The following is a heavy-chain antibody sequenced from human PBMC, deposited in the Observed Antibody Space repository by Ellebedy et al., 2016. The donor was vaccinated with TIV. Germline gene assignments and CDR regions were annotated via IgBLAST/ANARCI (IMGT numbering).Heavy chain of an antibody. Sequence: GSLRLSCTVSGGSISSYYWSWIRQPAGKGLEWIGRIYTSGSTNYNPSLKSRVTMSVDTSKNQFSLKLSSVTAADTAVYYCARGRGYAHQGLNFDYWGQGTLVTVSS. CDR2: IYTSGST. V-gene: IGHV4-4*07. J-gene: IGHJ4*02. CDR1: GGSISSYY. D-gene: IGHD2-2*01. CDR3: ARGRGYAHQGLNFDY.